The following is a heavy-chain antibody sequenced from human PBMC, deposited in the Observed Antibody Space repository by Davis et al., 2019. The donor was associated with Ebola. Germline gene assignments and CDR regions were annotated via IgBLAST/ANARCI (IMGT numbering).Heavy chain of an antibody. Sequence: GESLKISCATIDFNFGDSTISWVRQAPGKGLEWVAFIRSKTFGGTAEYAAPVDGRFTVSRDDSNNIAYLQLNSLKSEDTAVYYCSSLYTDYWVFDLWGQGTVVTVSS. D-gene: IGHD4-11*01. CDR1: DFNFGDST. V-gene: IGHV3-49*04. CDR3: SSLYTDYWVFDL. CDR2: IRSKTFGGTA. J-gene: IGHJ3*01.